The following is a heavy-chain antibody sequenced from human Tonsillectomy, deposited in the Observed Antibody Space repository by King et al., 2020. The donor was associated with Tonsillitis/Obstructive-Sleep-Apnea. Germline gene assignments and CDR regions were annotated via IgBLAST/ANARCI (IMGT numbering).Heavy chain of an antibody. J-gene: IGHJ4*02. CDR2: ISWNSGSI. Sequence: VQLVESGGGLVQPGRSLRLSCAASGFTFDEYAMHWVRQAPGEGLEWVSGISWNSGSIVYADSVKGRFTISRDNAKNSLYLQMISLRSEDTALYYCTKAVGTTVTAYFDYWGQGILVTVSS. V-gene: IGHV3-9*01. CDR1: GFTFDEYA. CDR3: TKAVGTTVTAYFDY. D-gene: IGHD4-17*01.